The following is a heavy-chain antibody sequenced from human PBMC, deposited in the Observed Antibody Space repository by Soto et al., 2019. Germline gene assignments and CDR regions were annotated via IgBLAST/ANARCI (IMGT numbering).Heavy chain of an antibody. CDR1: GYTFTVNH. J-gene: IGHJ3*02. CDR2: INVNSGGT. V-gene: IGHV1-2*02. Sequence: GASVKVSCKTSGYTFTVNHMHWVRQAPGQGPEWMGWINVNSGGTNYAEKFQGRVTMTRDTSISTAYMELSRLTSDDTAVYYCARDRGGTGSLDAFDIWGQGTLVTVSS. CDR3: ARDRGGTGSLDAFDI. D-gene: IGHD6-19*01.